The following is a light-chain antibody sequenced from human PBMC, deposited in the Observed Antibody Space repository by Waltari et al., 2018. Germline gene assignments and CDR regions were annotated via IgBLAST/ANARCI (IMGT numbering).Light chain of an antibody. CDR3: QQYDYWPWT. Sequence: IVMTQSPATLSLSPGESATLSCRASQSVRSTFAWFPQKPGQPPRLLIYGTSTRATGIPARFTGSGSGTEFSLTISSLQPEDFATYYCQQYDYWPWTFGQGTRVETK. CDR2: GTS. J-gene: IGKJ1*01. CDR1: QSVRST. V-gene: IGKV3D-15*01.